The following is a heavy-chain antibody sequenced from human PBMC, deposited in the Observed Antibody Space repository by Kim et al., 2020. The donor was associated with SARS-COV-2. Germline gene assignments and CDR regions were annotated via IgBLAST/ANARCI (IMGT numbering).Heavy chain of an antibody. CDR1: GFTFDDYS. D-gene: IGHD6-13*01. CDR2: ISWNSGGI. Sequence: SLRLPCAASGFTFDDYSMHWVRQAPGKALEWVSSISWNSGGIDYADSVKGRFTISRDNAKNFLYLQMNSLRAEDTALYYCAKDQASAVFDAFDIWGQGTMVTVSS. V-gene: IGHV3-9*01. CDR3: AKDQASAVFDAFDI. J-gene: IGHJ3*02.